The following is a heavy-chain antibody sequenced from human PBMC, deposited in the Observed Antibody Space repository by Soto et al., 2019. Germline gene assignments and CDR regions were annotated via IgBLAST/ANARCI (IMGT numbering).Heavy chain of an antibody. J-gene: IGHJ4*02. CDR3: ATRSGDF. Sequence: GGSLRLSCVTSGFIFTSYAMSWVRQAPGKGLEWVSGISGSGGTTYYADSVKGRFTISRDNSKNTLYLQMNSLRGEDTAVYFCATRSGDFWGQGTLVTVSS. V-gene: IGHV3-23*01. CDR2: ISGSGGTT. CDR1: GFIFTSYA.